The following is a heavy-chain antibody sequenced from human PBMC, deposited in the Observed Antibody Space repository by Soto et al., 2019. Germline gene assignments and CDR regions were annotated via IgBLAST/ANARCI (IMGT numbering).Heavy chain of an antibody. CDR2: IYSGGYT. J-gene: IGHJ4*02. D-gene: IGHD3-10*01. CDR1: GFTVSNNY. V-gene: IGHV3-53*01. Sequence: EVQLVESGGGLIQPGGSLRLSCAVSGFTVSNNYMSWVRQAPGKGLEGVSVIYSGGYTAYGDSVKGRFTISRDNSKNTLYLKKKSLGADAGAVFFCATDRGGGGYWGQGTLVTVSS. CDR3: ATDRGGGGY.